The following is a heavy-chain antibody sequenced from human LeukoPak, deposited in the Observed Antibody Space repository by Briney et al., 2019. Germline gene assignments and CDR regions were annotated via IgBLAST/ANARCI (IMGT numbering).Heavy chain of an antibody. CDR1: GFTFSSYS. V-gene: IGHV3-21*01. CDR3: ARVSTSSGDYDFDY. D-gene: IGHD4-17*01. J-gene: IGHJ4*02. Sequence: GGSLRLSCAASGFTFSSYSMNWVRQAPGKGLEWVSSISSSSSYIYYADSVKGRFTISRDNAKNSLYLQMNSLRAEDTAVYYCARVSTSSGDYDFDYWGQGTLVTVSS. CDR2: ISSSSSYI.